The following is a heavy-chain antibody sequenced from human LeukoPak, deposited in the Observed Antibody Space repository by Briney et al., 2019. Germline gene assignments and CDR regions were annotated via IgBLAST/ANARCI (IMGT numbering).Heavy chain of an antibody. Sequence: ASVKVSCKASGGTFSSYAISWVRQAPGQGLEWMGGIIPIFGTANYAQKFQGRVTITADESTSTAYMELSSLRSEDTAVYYCARDHDDFWSGYTLRGYFDCWGQGTLVTVSS. V-gene: IGHV1-69*13. J-gene: IGHJ4*02. CDR2: IIPIFGTA. CDR1: GGTFSSYA. D-gene: IGHD3-3*01. CDR3: ARDHDDFWSGYTLRGYFDC.